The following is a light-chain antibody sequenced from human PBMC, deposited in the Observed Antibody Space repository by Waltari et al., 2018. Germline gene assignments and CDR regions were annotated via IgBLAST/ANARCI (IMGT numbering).Light chain of an antibody. CDR3: SSYTSSSTWV. CDR2: EVS. J-gene: IGLJ3*02. CDR1: SSDVGGYNY. Sequence: QSALTQPASVSGSPGQSIPISCTGTSSDVGGYNYVSWYQQHPGKAPKLMIYEVSNRPSGVSNRFSGSKSGNTASLTISGLQAEDEADYYCSSYTSSSTWVFGGGTK. V-gene: IGLV2-14*01.